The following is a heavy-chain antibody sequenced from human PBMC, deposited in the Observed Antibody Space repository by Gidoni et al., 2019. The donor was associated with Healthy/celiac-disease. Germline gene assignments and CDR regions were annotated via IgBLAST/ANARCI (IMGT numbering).Heavy chain of an antibody. CDR3: AKEWVPDPGTAYFDY. D-gene: IGHD1-1*01. Sequence: EVQRLESGGGLVQPGGSLRLSCAASGFTFISYAMSWVRQAPGKGLEWVSAISGSVGSTYYADSVKGRFTISRDNSKNTLYLQMNSLRAEDTAVYYCAKEWVPDPGTAYFDYWGQGTLVTVSS. V-gene: IGHV3-23*01. J-gene: IGHJ4*02. CDR2: ISGSVGST. CDR1: GFTFISYA.